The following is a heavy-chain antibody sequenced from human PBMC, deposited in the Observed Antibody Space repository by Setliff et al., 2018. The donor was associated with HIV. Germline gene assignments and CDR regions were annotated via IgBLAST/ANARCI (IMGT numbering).Heavy chain of an antibody. D-gene: IGHD3-3*01. CDR2: IIPILGVA. CDR3: VRGVQSPPHYSYYYMDV. CDR1: GYTFTSDY. Sequence: ASVKVSCKASGYTFTSDYIHWVRQAPGQGLDWMGRIIPILGVANYAQRFQGKVTITADKSTSTAYMELTSLRFDDTAMYYCVRGVQSPPHYSYYYMDVWGEGTMVTSP. J-gene: IGHJ6*03. V-gene: IGHV1-69*04.